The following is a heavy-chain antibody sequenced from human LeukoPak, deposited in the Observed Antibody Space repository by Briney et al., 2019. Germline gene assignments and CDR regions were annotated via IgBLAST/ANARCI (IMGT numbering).Heavy chain of an antibody. CDR3: AKDRSPTGSYYGRDV. J-gene: IGHJ6*02. Sequence: PGGSLRLSCAASGFTFDDYAMHWVRQAPGKGLEWVSGISWNSGSIGYADSVKGRFTISRDNAKNSLYLQMNSLRPEDTAVYYCAKDRSPTGSYYGRDVWGQGTTVIVSS. CDR1: GFTFDDYA. D-gene: IGHD1-1*01. CDR2: ISWNSGSI. V-gene: IGHV3-9*01.